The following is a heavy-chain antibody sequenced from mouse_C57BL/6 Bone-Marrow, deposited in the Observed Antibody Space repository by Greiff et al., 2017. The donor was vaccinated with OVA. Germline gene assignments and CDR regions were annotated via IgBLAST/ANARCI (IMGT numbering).Heavy chain of an antibody. CDR1: GYTFTSYG. CDR3: ARWDYGSSYTPYAMDY. D-gene: IGHD1-1*01. V-gene: IGHV1-81*01. J-gene: IGHJ4*01. Sequence: QVQLQQSGAELARPGASVKLSCKASGYTFTSYGISWVKQRTGKGLEWIGEIYPRSGYTYYNEKFKGKATLTADKSSSTAYMELRSLTSEDSAVYFCARWDYGSSYTPYAMDYWGQGTSVTVSS. CDR2: IYPRSGYT.